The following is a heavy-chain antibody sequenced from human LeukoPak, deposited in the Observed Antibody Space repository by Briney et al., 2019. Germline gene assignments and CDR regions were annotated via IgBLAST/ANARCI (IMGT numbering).Heavy chain of an antibody. CDR2: IIPIFGTA. CDR1: GGTFSSYA. D-gene: IGHD1-14*01. V-gene: IGHV1-69*05. J-gene: IGHJ6*02. Sequence: GSSVKVSCKASGGTFSSYAISWVRQAPGQGLEWMGGIIPIFGTANYAQKFQGRVTMTTDTSTSTAYMELRSLRSDDTAVYYCARYRPEDYYYYYGMDVWGQGTTVTVSS. CDR3: ARYRPEDYYYYYGMDV.